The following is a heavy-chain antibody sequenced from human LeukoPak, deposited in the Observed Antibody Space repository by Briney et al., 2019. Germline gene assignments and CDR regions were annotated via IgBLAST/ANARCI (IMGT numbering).Heavy chain of an antibody. Sequence: GGCLRLSCAASGFTFDDYAMHWGRQAPGKGLEWVSLISGDGVSTYYADSVKGRFTISRDNSENSLYLQMNSLRTEDTALYYCAKANSGWPIGGGAFDIWGQGAMVSVSS. CDR3: AKANSGWPIGGGAFDI. CDR2: ISGDGVST. J-gene: IGHJ3*02. CDR1: GFTFDDYA. D-gene: IGHD6-19*01. V-gene: IGHV3-43*02.